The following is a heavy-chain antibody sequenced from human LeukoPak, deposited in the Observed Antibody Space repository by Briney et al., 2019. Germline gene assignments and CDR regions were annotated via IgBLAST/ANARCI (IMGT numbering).Heavy chain of an antibody. J-gene: IGHJ4*02. V-gene: IGHV3-23*01. CDR1: GFTFSSYG. D-gene: IGHD3-22*01. CDR3: ARTERYYYGSSGPMDY. Sequence: SGGSLRLSCAASGFTFSSYGMSWVRQAPGKGLEWVSAISGSGGSTYYADSVKGRFTISRDNAKSTLYLQMNSLRAEDTAVYYCARTERYYYGSSGPMDYWGQGTLVTVSS. CDR2: ISGSGGST.